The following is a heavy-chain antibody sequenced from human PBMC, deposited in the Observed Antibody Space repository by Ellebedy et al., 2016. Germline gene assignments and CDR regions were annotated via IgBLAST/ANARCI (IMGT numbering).Heavy chain of an antibody. D-gene: IGHD3-9*01. CDR3: AKDRRYFDWNQFDY. CDR2: ISYDGSNK. CDR1: GFTFSSYG. Sequence: GESLKISXAASGFTFSSYGMHWVRQAPGKGLEWVAVISYDGSNKYYADSVKGRFTISRDNSKNTLYLQMNSLRAEDTAVYYCAKDRRYFDWNQFDYWGQGTLVTVSS. V-gene: IGHV3-30*18. J-gene: IGHJ4*02.